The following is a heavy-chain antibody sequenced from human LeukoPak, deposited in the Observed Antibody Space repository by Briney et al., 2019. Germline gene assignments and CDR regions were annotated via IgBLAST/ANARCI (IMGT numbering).Heavy chain of an antibody. Sequence: PSETLSLTCTVSGGSISSDSYYWAWIRQPPGKGLEWIGEINHSGSTNYNPSLKSRVTISVDTSKNQFSLKLSSVTAADTAVYYCARGQARIALSPHNWFDPWGQGTLVTVSS. CDR2: INHSGST. J-gene: IGHJ5*02. D-gene: IGHD6-13*01. CDR1: GGSISSDSYY. CDR3: ARGQARIALSPHNWFDP. V-gene: IGHV4-39*07.